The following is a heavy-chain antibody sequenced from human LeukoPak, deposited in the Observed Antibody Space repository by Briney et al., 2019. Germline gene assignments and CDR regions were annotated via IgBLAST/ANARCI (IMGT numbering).Heavy chain of an antibody. CDR2: IYYSGST. CDR1: GGSISSGGYS. CDR3: AREVVVIQALDI. J-gene: IGHJ3*02. Sequence: PSQTLSLTCAVSGGSISSGGYSWSWIRQPPGKGLEWIGYIYYSGSTNYNPSLKSRVTISLDTSKNQFSLKLSSVTAADTAVYYCAREVVVIQALDIWGQGTMVTVSS. V-gene: IGHV4-61*08. D-gene: IGHD2-15*01.